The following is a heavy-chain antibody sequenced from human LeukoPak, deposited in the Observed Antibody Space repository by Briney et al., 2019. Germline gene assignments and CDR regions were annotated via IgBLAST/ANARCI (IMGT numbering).Heavy chain of an antibody. CDR2: IYYSGST. J-gene: IGHJ5*02. CDR3: ARRLIAAAGTGWFDP. V-gene: IGHV4-59*08. CDR1: GGSISSYY. D-gene: IGHD6-13*01. Sequence: PSETLSLTCTVSGGSISSYYWSWIRQPPGKGLEWIGYIYYSGSTNYNPSLKSRVTISVDTSKNQFSLKLSSVTAADTAVYYCARRLIAAAGTGWFDPWGQGTLVTVSS.